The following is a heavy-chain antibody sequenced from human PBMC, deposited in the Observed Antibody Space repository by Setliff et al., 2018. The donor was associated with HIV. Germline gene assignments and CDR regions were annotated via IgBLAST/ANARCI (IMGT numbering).Heavy chain of an antibody. CDR3: ARQDYYYDSSGYYRWWEPFSWYFDL. J-gene: IGHJ2*01. CDR1: GGSFSGYY. V-gene: IGHV4-34*01. D-gene: IGHD3-22*01. CDR2: INHSGST. Sequence: SETLSLTCAVYGGSFSGYYWSWIRQPPGRGLEWIGEINHSGSTNYNPSLKSRVTISVDTSKNQFSLKLSSVTAADTAVYYCARQDYYYDSSGYYRWWEPFSWYFDLWGRGTLVTVSS.